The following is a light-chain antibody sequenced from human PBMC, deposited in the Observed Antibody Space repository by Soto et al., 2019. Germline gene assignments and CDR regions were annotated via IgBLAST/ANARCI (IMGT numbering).Light chain of an antibody. CDR1: QSISTY. J-gene: IGKJ5*01. CDR3: QQSYTSPVT. Sequence: DIQMTQSPSSLSASVTDKVTITCRASQSISTYLNWYQQKPGQAPQLLIYSASNLQSGVPSRFSGSGSGTEFTLTISSLQPEDFAAYCCQQSYTSPVTFGQGTRLESK. V-gene: IGKV1-39*01. CDR2: SAS.